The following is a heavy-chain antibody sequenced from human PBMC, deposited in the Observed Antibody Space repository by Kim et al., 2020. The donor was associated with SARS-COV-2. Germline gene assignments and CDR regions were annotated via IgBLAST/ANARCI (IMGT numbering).Heavy chain of an antibody. CDR2: TSYDERSK. J-gene: IGHJ3*02. Sequence: GGSLRLSCAASGFNFSSHVMHWVRQAPGKGLEWVALTSYDERSKFYAGSVKDRFTISRDNSKNVLFLQMDSVRGEDTAVYYCAKESDAFDIWGQGTMVTVSS. V-gene: IGHV3-30*18. CDR1: GFNFSSHV. CDR3: AKESDAFDI.